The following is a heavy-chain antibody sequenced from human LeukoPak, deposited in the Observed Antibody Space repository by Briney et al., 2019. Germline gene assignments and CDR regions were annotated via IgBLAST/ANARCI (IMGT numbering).Heavy chain of an antibody. Sequence: ASVKVSCKASGYTFTGYYMHWVRQAPGQGLEWMGWINPNSGGTNYAQKFRGRVTMTRDTSISTAYMELSRLRSDDTAVYYCARDLSGYGSGSYYRSPPAYYFDYWGQGTLVTVSS. CDR3: ARDLSGYGSGSYYRSPPAYYFDY. CDR1: GYTFTGYY. CDR2: INPNSGGT. J-gene: IGHJ4*02. D-gene: IGHD3-10*01. V-gene: IGHV1-2*02.